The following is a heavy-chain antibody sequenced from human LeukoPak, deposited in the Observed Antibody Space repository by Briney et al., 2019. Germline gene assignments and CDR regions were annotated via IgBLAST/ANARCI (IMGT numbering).Heavy chain of an antibody. V-gene: IGHV1-46*01. CDR1: GYTFTSYY. CDR2: INPSGGST. CDR3: AREDYVVRSWFDP. J-gene: IGHJ5*02. D-gene: IGHD3-22*01. Sequence: ASVKVSCKASGYTFTSYYMHWVRQAPGQGLEWMGIINPSGGSTSYAQKFQGRVTMTRDTSTSAVYMELSSLRSEDTAVYYCAREDYVVRSWFDPWGQGTLVTVSS.